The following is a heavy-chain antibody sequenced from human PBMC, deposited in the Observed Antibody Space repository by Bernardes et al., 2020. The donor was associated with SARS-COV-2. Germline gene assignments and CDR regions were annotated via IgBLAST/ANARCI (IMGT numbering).Heavy chain of an antibody. CDR3: ASSPYNWNYHFDY. V-gene: IGHV4-39*01. CDR2: IYYSGST. Sequence: SETLSLTCTVSGVSMTRSSYYWGWIRQPPGKGLEWIGTIYYSGSTYYSPSLKSRVTLSVDTSRNQFSLRLKSVTAADTAVYYCASSPYNWNYHFDYWGQGTLAAVSS. J-gene: IGHJ4*02. D-gene: IGHD1-7*01. CDR1: GVSMTRSSYY.